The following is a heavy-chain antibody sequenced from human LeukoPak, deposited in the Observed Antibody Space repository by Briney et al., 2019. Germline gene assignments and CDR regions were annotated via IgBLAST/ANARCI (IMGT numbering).Heavy chain of an antibody. V-gene: IGHV3-30*04. Sequence: GGSLRLSCAASGFTFSSYAMHWVRQAPGKGLEWVAVISYDGSNKYYADSMKGRFTISRDNSKSTLYLQMNSLRAEDTAVYYCARDSRYCSGGNGYSIGFFDYWGQGTLVTLSS. CDR3: ARDSRYCSGGNGYSIGFFDY. D-gene: IGHD2-15*01. J-gene: IGHJ4*02. CDR1: GFTFSSYA. CDR2: ISYDGSNK.